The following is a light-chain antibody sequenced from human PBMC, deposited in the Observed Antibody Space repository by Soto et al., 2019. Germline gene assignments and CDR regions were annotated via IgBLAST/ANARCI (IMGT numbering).Light chain of an antibody. Sequence: VVTQEPSLTVSPGGTVTLTCGSSTGAVTSGHYPYWYQQKPGQAPRFLIYATSNRATGIPDRFSGGGSGTDFTLTISRLEPEDFAVYYCQQFGSYPLTFGGGTKVDIK. V-gene: IGKV3-20*01. CDR3: QQFGSYPLT. CDR1: TGAVTSG. CDR2: ATS. J-gene: IGKJ4*01.